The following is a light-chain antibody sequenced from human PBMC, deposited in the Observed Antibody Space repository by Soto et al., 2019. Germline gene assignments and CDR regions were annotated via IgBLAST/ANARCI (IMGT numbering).Light chain of an antibody. J-gene: IGLJ3*02. Sequence: QSVLIQPSSASGTPGQRVTISCSGSSSNIGSNTIKWYQQFPGTAPKHLIYSNNQRPSGVTDRFSCFKSGTSASLAISGLHSEDEADYYCAAWDDSLDGGLFGGGTKPTLL. CDR1: SSNIGSNT. CDR3: AAWDDSLDGGL. CDR2: SNN. V-gene: IGLV1-44*01.